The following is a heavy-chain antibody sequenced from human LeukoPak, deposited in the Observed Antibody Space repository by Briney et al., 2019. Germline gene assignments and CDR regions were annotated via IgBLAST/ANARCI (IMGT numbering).Heavy chain of an antibody. V-gene: IGHV3-30-3*01. CDR1: GFTFSSYA. J-gene: IGHJ6*03. CDR2: ISYDGSNK. D-gene: IGHD5-18*01. Sequence: GGSLRLSCAASGFTFSSYAMHWVRQAPGKGLEWVAVISYDGSNKYYADSVKGRFTISRDNSKNTLYLQMNSLRAEDTAVYYCAREQLPHFYYYYMDVWGKGTTVTVSS. CDR3: AREQLPHFYYYYMDV.